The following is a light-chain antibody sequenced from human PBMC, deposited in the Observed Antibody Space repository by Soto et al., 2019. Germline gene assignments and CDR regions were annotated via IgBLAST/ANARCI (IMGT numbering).Light chain of an antibody. V-gene: IGKV1-5*01. CDR2: DAT. J-gene: IGKJ1*01. Sequence: IKMTQSPSTLPTSVGDRVTITCRASQSISRWLAWYQQKPGRAAKLLIYDATSLQSGVPSRFRGSGSGTEFTLTISSMQPDDFATYYCQQYNSHWTFGQGTQVDI. CDR3: QQYNSHWT. CDR1: QSISRW.